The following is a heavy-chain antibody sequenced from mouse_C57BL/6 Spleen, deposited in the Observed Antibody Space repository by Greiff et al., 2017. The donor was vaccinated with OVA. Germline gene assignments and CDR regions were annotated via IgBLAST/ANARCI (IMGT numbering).Heavy chain of an antibody. Sequence: EVMLVESGGGLVKPGGSLKLSCAASGFTFSDYGMHWVRQAPEKGLEWVAYISSGSSTIYYADTVKGRFTISRDNAKNTLFLQMTSLRSEDTAMYYCARWLLLYYAMDYWGQGTSVTVSS. J-gene: IGHJ4*01. D-gene: IGHD2-3*01. CDR2: ISSGSSTI. V-gene: IGHV5-17*01. CDR3: ARWLLLYYAMDY. CDR1: GFTFSDYG.